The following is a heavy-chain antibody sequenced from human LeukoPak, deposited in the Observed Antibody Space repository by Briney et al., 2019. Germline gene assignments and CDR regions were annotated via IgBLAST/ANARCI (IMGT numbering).Heavy chain of an antibody. J-gene: IGHJ5*02. CDR2: IYNSGST. CDR3: ARGSGCSSTSCPPPNWFDP. V-gene: IGHV4-61*02. Sequence: SQTLSLTCTVSGGSISSGSYYWSWIRQPAGKGLEWIGRIYNSGSTNYNPSLNSRVTISVDTSKNQFSLKLSSVTAADTAVYYCARGSGCSSTSCPPPNWFDPWGQGTLVTVSS. D-gene: IGHD2-2*01. CDR1: GGSISSGSYY.